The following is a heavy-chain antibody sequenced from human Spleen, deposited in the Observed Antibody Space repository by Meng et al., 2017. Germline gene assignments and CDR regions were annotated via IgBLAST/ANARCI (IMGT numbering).Heavy chain of an antibody. V-gene: IGHV4-34*01. CDR3: ARARQTAMVVDY. Sequence: QGQLEEWGSGLLKPSETLSLTCAVYGGSFSGYYWSWLRQPPGKGLEWIGEINHSGSTNYNPSLKSRVTISVDTSKNQFSLKLSSVTAADTAVYYCARARQTAMVVDYWGQGTLVTVSS. CDR2: INHSGST. D-gene: IGHD5-18*01. J-gene: IGHJ4*02. CDR1: GGSFSGYY.